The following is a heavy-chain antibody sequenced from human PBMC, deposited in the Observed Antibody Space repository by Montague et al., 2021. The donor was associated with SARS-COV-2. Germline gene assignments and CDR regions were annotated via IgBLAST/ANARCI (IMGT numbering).Heavy chain of an antibody. V-gene: IGHV4-39*01. CDR1: GGSISSRSYY. CDR2: IYDSGST. CDR3: ARLRGDYGGTYDTFDI. Sequence: SETLSLTCTVSGGSISSRSYYWGWIRQPPGKGLEWIGSIYDSGSTYYNPSLKIPVTISVDTSKNQFSLKLSSVTAADTAVYYCARLRGDYGGTYDTFDIWGQGTMVTVSS. J-gene: IGHJ3*02. D-gene: IGHD4-23*01.